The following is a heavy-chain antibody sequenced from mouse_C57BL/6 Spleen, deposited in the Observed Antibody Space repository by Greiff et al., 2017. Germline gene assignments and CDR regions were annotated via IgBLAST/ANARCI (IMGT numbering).Heavy chain of an antibody. D-gene: IGHD1-1*01. V-gene: IGHV5-16*01. Sequence: EVQLVESEGGLVQPGSSMKLSCTASGFTFSDYYMAWVRQVPEKGLEWVANINYDGSSTYYLDSLKSRFIISRDNAKNILYLQMSSLKSEDTATYYCARVFYYGSSLDDWGQGTTLTVSS. CDR1: GFTFSDYY. J-gene: IGHJ2*01. CDR3: ARVFYYGSSLDD. CDR2: INYDGSST.